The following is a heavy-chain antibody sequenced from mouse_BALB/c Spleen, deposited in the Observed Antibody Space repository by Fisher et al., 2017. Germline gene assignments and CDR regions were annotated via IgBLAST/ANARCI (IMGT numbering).Heavy chain of an antibody. Sequence: KFKGKATLTVDKSSSTAYMELRSLTSEDSAVYYCATRHPMDYWGQGTSVTVSS. V-gene: IGHV1-26*01. J-gene: IGHJ4*01. CDR3: ATRHPMDY.